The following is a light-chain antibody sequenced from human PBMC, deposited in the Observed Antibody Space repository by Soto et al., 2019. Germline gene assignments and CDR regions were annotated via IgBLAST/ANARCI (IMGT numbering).Light chain of an antibody. CDR1: SGSLASNY. CDR3: QSYDSSNHVV. V-gene: IGLV6-57*03. J-gene: IGLJ2*01. CDR2: EDN. Sequence: NFMLTQPHSVSESPGKTVTISCTRSSGSLASNYVQWYQQRPGSAPTTVIYEDNQRPSGVPDRFSGSIDSSSNSASLTISGLKTEDEAHYYCQSYDSSNHVVFGGGTKLTV.